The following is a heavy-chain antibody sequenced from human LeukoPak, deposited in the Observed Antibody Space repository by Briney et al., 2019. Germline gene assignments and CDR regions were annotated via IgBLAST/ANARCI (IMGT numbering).Heavy chain of an antibody. Sequence: YPSETLSLTCTLSGGSLGRYSWSWVRQPPGKGLEWIGYIYKNGRTDKNPSLQSRVTMSVDTSKNHFSLKLSSVTAADTAVYYCGASSGWGAFDVWGRGTMVTVSS. J-gene: IGHJ3*01. D-gene: IGHD6-25*01. CDR3: GASSGWGAFDV. V-gene: IGHV4-59*01. CDR2: IYKNGRT. CDR1: GGSLGRYS.